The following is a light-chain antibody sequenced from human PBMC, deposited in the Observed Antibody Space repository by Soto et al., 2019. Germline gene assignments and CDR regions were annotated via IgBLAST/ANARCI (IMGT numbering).Light chain of an antibody. CDR2: DNT. J-gene: IGLJ3*02. CDR1: SSNIGSGYD. Sequence: QSVLTQPPSVSGAPGQRVTISCTGSSSNIGSGYDVHWYQQLPGTAPKLLIYDNTNRPSGVPDRFSGSKSGTSASLAITGRQAEDEADYYCQSYDSSLSDWVFGGGTKLTVL. CDR3: QSYDSSLSDWV. V-gene: IGLV1-40*01.